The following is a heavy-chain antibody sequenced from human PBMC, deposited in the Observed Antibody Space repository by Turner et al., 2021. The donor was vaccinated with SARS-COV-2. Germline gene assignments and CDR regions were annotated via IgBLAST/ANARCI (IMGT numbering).Heavy chain of an antibody. D-gene: IGHD3-3*01. CDR2: ISWNSGDI. J-gene: IGHJ6*02. CDR3: AKDAYTFWSGAASSFYCLAV. V-gene: IGHV3-9*01. Sequence: EGQLVESGGGLVQPGMSLRLACEGPGRRGVDYGMHWVRQSPGKGLEGVSGISWNSGDIGYADSVKGRFTLSSALSPRSLYLQMNSLRPEDTALYFCAKDAYTFWSGAASSFYCLAVWFPGTPVTVSS. CDR1: GRRGVDYG.